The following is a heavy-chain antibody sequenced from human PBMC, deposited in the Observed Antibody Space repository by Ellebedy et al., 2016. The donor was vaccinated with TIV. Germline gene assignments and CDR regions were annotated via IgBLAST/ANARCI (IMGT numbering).Heavy chain of an antibody. J-gene: IGHJ4*02. D-gene: IGHD5-12*01. CDR1: RFTFSIFG. V-gene: IGHV3-30*18. CDR3: AKDESGGDLPRPFDH. Sequence: GGSLRLXCAASRFTFSIFGLHWVRQAPGKGLEWVAIISSDGTNKYYADSVRGRFTISRDNSKNTLYLQMDSLRPEDTAIYYCAKDESGGDLPRPFDHWGQGTPVTVSS. CDR2: ISSDGTNK.